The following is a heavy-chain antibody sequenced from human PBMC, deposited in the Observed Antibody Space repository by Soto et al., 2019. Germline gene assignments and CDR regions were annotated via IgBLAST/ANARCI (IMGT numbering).Heavy chain of an antibody. Sequence: HVQLVQSGAEVKKPGSSVKVSCKASGGTFDSYGISWIRQAPGQGLEWMGGIIPMIGAANYAQKFQGRVTITADGSTSTVYMEVSSLKSGATAVYFCARDPEYGAGSSIWGQGTLVTVSS. V-gene: IGHV1-69*01. CDR2: IIPMIGAA. J-gene: IGHJ4*02. CDR3: ARDPEYGAGSSI. D-gene: IGHD3-10*01. CDR1: GGTFDSYG.